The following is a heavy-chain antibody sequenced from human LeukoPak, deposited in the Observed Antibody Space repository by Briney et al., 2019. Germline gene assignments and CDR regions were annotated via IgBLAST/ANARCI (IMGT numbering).Heavy chain of an antibody. CDR2: IYPGDSDT. V-gene: IGHV5-51*01. CDR1: GYSFTSYW. Sequence: GESLQISCKGSGYSFTSYWIGWVRPLPGKGLEWMGIIYPGDSDTRYSPSFQGQVTISADKSISTAYLQWSSLKASDTAMYYCARLVKTRGVFDYWGQGTLVTVSS. D-gene: IGHD1-1*01. J-gene: IGHJ4*02. CDR3: ARLVKTRGVFDY.